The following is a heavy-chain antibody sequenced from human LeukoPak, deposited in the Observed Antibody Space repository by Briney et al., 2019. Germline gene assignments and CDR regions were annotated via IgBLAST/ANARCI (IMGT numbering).Heavy chain of an antibody. D-gene: IGHD5-12*01. CDR3: TRDSGLTGYDLLDY. CDR1: GFPFSTYW. Sequence: GGSLGLSCAASGFPFSTYWITWVRQAPGKGLEWVANIKNDGSEKYYVDSVKGRFTISRDNAENSLFLQMNSLRVEDTAIYYCTRDSGLTGYDLLDYWGQGTLVTVSS. J-gene: IGHJ4*02. V-gene: IGHV3-7*01. CDR2: IKNDGSEK.